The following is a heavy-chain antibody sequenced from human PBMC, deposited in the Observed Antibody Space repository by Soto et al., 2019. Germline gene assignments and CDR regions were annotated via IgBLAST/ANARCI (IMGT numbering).Heavy chain of an antibody. CDR1: GYTFTGYY. J-gene: IGHJ4*02. V-gene: IGHV1-2*04. Sequence: ASVKVSCKASGYTFTGYYMHWVRQAPGQGLEWMGWINPNSGGTNYAQKFQGWVTMTRDTSISTAYMELSRLRSDDTAVYYCEGGPRSDRALLGYWGRGSLVIVSS. CDR2: INPNSGGT. CDR3: EGGPRSDRALLGY. D-gene: IGHD2-8*02.